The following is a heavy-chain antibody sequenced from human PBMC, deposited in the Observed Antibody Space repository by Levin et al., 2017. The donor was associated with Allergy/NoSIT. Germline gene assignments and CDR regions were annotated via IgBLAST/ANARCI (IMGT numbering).Heavy chain of an antibody. D-gene: IGHD6-19*01. J-gene: IGHJ5*02. CDR2: IWYDGSNK. CDR3: ARDRDDFEGGGSSGWNWFDP. Sequence: PGGSLRLSCAASGFTFSSYGMHWVRQAPGKGLEWVAVIWYDGSNKYYADSVKGRFTISRDNSKNTLYLQMNSLRAEDTAVYYCARDRDDFEGGGSSGWNWFDPWGQGTLVTVSS. CDR1: GFTFSSYG. V-gene: IGHV3-33*01.